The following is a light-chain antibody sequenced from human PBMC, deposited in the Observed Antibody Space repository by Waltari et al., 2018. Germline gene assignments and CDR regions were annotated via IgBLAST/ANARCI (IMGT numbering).Light chain of an antibody. CDR2: AAS. CDR3: QQGYTAPLT. V-gene: IGKV1-39*01. CDR1: QTINYF. Sequence: DIQPTQAPSSLSASVGGRVTHTRRPSQTINYFLNWYQHKPGKAPELLIYAASTLQSGVPSKFSGGGSGADFTLTISSLQPEDTATYYCQQGYTAPLTFGQGTKLEIK. J-gene: IGKJ4*01.